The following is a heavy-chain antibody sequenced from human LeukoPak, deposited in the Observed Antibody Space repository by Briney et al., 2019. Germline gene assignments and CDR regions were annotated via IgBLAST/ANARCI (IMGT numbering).Heavy chain of an antibody. J-gene: IGHJ4*02. CDR3: TRDTPGIAASVSGG. CDR2: IYSGGNT. D-gene: IGHD6-13*01. CDR1: GFSVSHNY. Sequence: GGSLRLSCTASGFSVSHNYMNWVRQAPGKGREWVALIYSGGNTHYADSVKGRFTISRDNSKNTLYLQMSSLRVEDTAVYYCTRDTPGIAASVSGGWGQGTLVTASS. V-gene: IGHV3-53*01.